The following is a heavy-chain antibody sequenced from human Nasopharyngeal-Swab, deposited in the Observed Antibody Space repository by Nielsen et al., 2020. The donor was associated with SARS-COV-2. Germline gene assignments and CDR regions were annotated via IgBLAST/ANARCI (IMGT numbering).Heavy chain of an antibody. D-gene: IGHD1-26*01. Sequence: SETLSLTCTVSGGSISSSSYYWGWIRQPPGKGLEWIGSIYYIGSTYYNPSLKSRVTLSVDTSKNQFSLKLSSVTAADTAVYYCARDLPDSVGATYYYTDVWGKGTTVTVSS. CDR2: IYYIGST. J-gene: IGHJ6*03. CDR3: ARDLPDSVGATYYYTDV. V-gene: IGHV4-39*07. CDR1: GGSISSSSYY.